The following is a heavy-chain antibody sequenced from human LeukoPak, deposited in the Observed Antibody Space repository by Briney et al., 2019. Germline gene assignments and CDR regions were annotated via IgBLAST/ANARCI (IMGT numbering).Heavy chain of an antibody. CDR3: ARGQGGGYY. CDR2: IDPTDSYT. D-gene: IGHD1-26*01. CDR1: GYRFTIYW. V-gene: IGHV5-10-1*01. Sequence: GESLQISCKGSGYRFTIYWITWVRHMPRKGLEWMGKIDPTDSYTNYSPSFQGHVTMSVDTSINTAYLQWSSLRASDTAMYYCARGQGGGYYWGQGTLVTVSS. J-gene: IGHJ4*02.